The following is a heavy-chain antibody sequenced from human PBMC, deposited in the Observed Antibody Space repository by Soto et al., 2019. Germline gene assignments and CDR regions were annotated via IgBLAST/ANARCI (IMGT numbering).Heavy chain of an antibody. D-gene: IGHD6-19*01. CDR2: INPNSGGT. V-gene: IGHV1-2*04. J-gene: IGHJ6*01. Sequence: PSLYVSCHTSAYTYIGYYMHWAQQASGQGLEWMGWINPNSGGTNYAQKFQGWVTMTRDTSISTAYMELSRLRCDDTAVYYCARVFGSDWYFGMEVWGQGTTVTVAS. CDR3: ARVFGSDWYFGMEV. CDR1: AYTYIGYY.